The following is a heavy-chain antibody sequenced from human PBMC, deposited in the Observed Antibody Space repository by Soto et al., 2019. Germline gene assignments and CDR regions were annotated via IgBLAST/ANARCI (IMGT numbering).Heavy chain of an antibody. CDR3: AHSQPNLWFGEGWFDP. CDR2: IYWDDDK. J-gene: IGHJ5*02. D-gene: IGHD3-10*01. Sequence: QITLKESGPTLVKPTQTLTLTCTFSGFSLSTSGVGVGWIRQPPGKALEWLALIYWDDDKRYSPSLKSRLTITKDTSKNQVVLTMTNMDPVDTATYYCAHSQPNLWFGEGWFDPWGQGTLVTVSS. V-gene: IGHV2-5*02. CDR1: GFSLSTSGVG.